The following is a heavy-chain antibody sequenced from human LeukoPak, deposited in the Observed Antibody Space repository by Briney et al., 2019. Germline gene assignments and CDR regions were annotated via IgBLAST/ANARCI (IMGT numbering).Heavy chain of an antibody. CDR2: IYHSGST. CDR1: GGSISSSNW. J-gene: IGHJ5*02. Sequence: SETLSLTCAVSGGSISSSNWWSWVRQPPGKGLEWIGEIYHSGSTNYNPSLKSRVTISVDTSKNQFSLKLNFVTAADTAMYYCARMFRSSWYINWFDPWGQGTLVTVSS. V-gene: IGHV4-4*02. CDR3: ARMFRSSWYINWFDP. D-gene: IGHD6-13*01.